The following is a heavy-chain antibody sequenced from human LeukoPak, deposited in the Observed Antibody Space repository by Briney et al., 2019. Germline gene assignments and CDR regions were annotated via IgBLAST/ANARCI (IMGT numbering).Heavy chain of an antibody. Sequence: GGSLRLSCAASGFTFSSYGMHWVRQAPGKGLERVAVISYDGSNKYYADSVKGRFTISRDNSKNTLYLQMNSLRAEDTAVYYCAKDTYFQHWGQGTLVTVSS. J-gene: IGHJ1*01. CDR1: GFTFSSYG. CDR3: AKDTYFQH. V-gene: IGHV3-30*18. CDR2: ISYDGSNK.